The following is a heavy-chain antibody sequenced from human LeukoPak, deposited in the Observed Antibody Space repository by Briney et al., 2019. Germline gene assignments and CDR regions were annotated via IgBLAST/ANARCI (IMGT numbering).Heavy chain of an antibody. D-gene: IGHD6-19*01. CDR3: AKQKYTSGWDYFDY. CDR1: GFTLSSYA. Sequence: SGGSLRLSCAASGFTLSSYAMSWVRQAPGKGLEWVSTVSGSGGSTYDADSVKGRFTISRDNSKNTLYLQLNSLRAEDTAVYYCAKQKYTSGWDYFDYWGQGTLVTVSS. J-gene: IGHJ4*02. V-gene: IGHV3-23*01. CDR2: VSGSGGST.